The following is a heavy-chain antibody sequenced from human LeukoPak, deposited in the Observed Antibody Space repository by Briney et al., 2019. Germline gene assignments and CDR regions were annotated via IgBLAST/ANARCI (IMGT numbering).Heavy chain of an antibody. D-gene: IGHD1-26*01. CDR3: ARGKGGSYPYYFDS. Sequence: SQTLSLTCTVSGGSISSGDYYWSWIRQPPGKGVEWIGYIYYSGSTYYNPSLKSRVTISVDTSKNQFSLKLSSVTAADTAVYYCARGKGGSYPYYFDSWGQGTLVTVSS. CDR2: IYYSGST. J-gene: IGHJ4*02. CDR1: GGSISSGDYY. V-gene: IGHV4-30-4*08.